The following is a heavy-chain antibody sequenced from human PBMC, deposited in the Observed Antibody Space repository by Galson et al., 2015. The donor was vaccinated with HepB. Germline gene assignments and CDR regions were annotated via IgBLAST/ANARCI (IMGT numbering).Heavy chain of an antibody. CDR3: ANLVGATSFDF. V-gene: IGHV3-30-3*01. CDR2: ISYDGNNK. CDR1: RFTFSSYA. Sequence: SLRLSCAASRFTFSSYAMHWVRQAPGRGLDWVAVISYDGNNKYYADSVKGRFTISRDNSKNTLYLQMNSLRTEDTAVYYCANLVGATSFDFWGQGTLVTVSS. D-gene: IGHD1-26*01. J-gene: IGHJ4*02.